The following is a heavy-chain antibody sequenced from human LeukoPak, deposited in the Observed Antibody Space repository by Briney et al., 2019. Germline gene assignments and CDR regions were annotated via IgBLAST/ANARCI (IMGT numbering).Heavy chain of an antibody. CDR1: CLSFSGYY. CDR3: ARGVRFPTPAFDY. J-gene: IGHJ4*02. Sequence: PADTLSLTCGLYCLSFSGYYWSWIRQPPGKGVEWIGEINHSGSTNYNPSLKSRVTISVDTSKNQFSLKLSSVTAAETAVYYCARGVRFPTPAFDYWGQGTLVTVPS. V-gene: IGHV4-34*01. D-gene: IGHD3-3*01. CDR2: INHSGST.